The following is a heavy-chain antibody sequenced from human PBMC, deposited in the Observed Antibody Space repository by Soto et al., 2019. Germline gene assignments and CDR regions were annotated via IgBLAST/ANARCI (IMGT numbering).Heavy chain of an antibody. Sequence: ASVKVSCKATGYSVKNYAVHCVRQAPGQRLEWMGFTNEGSGNTRFSQKFQGRISITRDTSASTVYLDLSSLTSEDTAIYYCARDDRSVSGVVTLDHWGPGTLVTVSS. J-gene: IGHJ4*02. CDR3: ARDDRSVSGVVTLDH. CDR2: TNEGSGNT. V-gene: IGHV1-3*01. CDR1: GYSVKNYA. D-gene: IGHD3-3*01.